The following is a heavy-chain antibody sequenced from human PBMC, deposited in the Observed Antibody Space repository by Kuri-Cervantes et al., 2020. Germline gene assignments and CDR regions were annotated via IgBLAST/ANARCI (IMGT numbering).Heavy chain of an antibody. CDR2: ISYDGSNK. V-gene: IGHV3-30*03. CDR1: GFTFSSYG. CDR3: YYYGSGSYYQDALDI. D-gene: IGHD3-10*01. J-gene: IGHJ3*02. Sequence: GESLKISCAASGFTFSSYGMHWVRQAPGKGLEWVAVISYDGSNKYYADSVKGRFTISRDNSKNTLYLQMNSLRAEDTAVYYCYYYGSGSYYQDALDIWGQGTMVTVSS.